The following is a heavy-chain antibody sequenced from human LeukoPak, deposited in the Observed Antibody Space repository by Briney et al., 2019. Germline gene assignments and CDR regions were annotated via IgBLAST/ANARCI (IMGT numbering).Heavy chain of an antibody. CDR2: ITPSGGST. CDR1: GYTFTSYY. J-gene: IGHJ4*02. CDR3: ARGSCGIVVVTGSYCFDY. V-gene: IGHV1-46*01. Sequence: ASVKVSCKASGYTFTSYYMHWGRQTPEQGLEWMGIITPSGGSTSYAQEFRGRVTKTRDTPTSTVYMELSSLRSEDTAVYYCARGSCGIVVVTGSYCFDYWGQGTLVTVSS. D-gene: IGHD2-21*02.